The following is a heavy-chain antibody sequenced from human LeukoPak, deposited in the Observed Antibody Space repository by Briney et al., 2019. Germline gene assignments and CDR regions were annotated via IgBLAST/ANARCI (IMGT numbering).Heavy chain of an antibody. CDR2: IYYSGST. CDR1: GGSISSYC. CDR3: ASSPDGEDFDY. J-gene: IGHJ4*02. D-gene: IGHD4-17*01. Sequence: SETLSLTCTVSGGSISSYCWSWIRQPPGKGLEWIGYIYYSGSTNYNPSLKSRVTISVDTSKNQFSLKLSSVTAADTAVYYCASSPDGEDFDYWGQGTLVTVSS. V-gene: IGHV4-59*01.